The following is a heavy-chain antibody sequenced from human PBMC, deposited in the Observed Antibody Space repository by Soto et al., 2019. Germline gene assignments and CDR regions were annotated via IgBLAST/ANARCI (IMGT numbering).Heavy chain of an antibody. Sequence: QLQLQESGPGLVKPSETLSLTCTVSGGSISSSSYYWGWIRQPPGKGLEWIGSIYYSGSTYYNPSLKSRVTISVDTSKNQFSVKLSSVTAADTAVYYCATAARVGCSSTSCYWDYWGQGTLVTVSS. CDR1: GGSISSSSYY. D-gene: IGHD2-2*01. CDR2: IYYSGST. J-gene: IGHJ4*02. CDR3: ATAARVGCSSTSCYWDY. V-gene: IGHV4-39*01.